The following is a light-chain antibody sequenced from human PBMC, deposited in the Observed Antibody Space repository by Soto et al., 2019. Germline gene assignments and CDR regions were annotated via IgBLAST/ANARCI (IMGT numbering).Light chain of an antibody. J-gene: IGKJ1*01. CDR3: QQYNSYSAWT. CDR1: QSISSW. Sequence: DIQMTQSPSTLSASVGDRVTITCRASQSISSWLAWYQQKPGKAPKLLIYDASSLESGVPSRFSGSGSGTEFTLTISSLQPDEFATYYCQQYNSYSAWTFGQGTKVDIK. V-gene: IGKV1-5*01. CDR2: DAS.